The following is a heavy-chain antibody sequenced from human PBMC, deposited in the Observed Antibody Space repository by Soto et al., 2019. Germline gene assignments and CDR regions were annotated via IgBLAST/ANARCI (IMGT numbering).Heavy chain of an antibody. Sequence: GGSLRLSCAASGFTFSSYWMSWVRQAPGKGLEWVANINQDGGEEYYVDSVKGRFTISRDNAKNSLYLQMNSLRAEDTAVYYCAPGRGVVYWGQGSLVTVSS. V-gene: IGHV3-7*01. D-gene: IGHD2-15*01. CDR2: INQDGGEE. CDR1: GFTFSSYW. J-gene: IGHJ4*02. CDR3: APGRGVVY.